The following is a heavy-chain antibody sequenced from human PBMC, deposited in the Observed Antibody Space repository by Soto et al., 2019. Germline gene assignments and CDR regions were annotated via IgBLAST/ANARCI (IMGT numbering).Heavy chain of an antibody. CDR1: GYTFTGYY. V-gene: IGHV1-2*04. CDR2: INPNSGGT. D-gene: IGHD1-7*01. J-gene: IGHJ3*02. Sequence: ASVEVSCNASGYTFTGYYMHWLRQAPGQGLEWMGWINPNSGGTNYAQKFQGWVTMTRDTSISTAYMELSRLRSDDTAVYYCARVDRNSDAFDIWGQGTMVTVSS. CDR3: ARVDRNSDAFDI.